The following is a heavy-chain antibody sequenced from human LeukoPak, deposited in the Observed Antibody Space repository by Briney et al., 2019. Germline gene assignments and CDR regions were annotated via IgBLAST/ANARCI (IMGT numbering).Heavy chain of an antibody. V-gene: IGHV3-21*01. Sequence: GGSLRLSCAASGFTFSSHGMSWVRQAPGKGLEWVSSISSSSSYRYYADSVKGRFTISRNNAKNSLYLQMNSLRADDTAVYYCARDLRAVVMGYFDYWGQGTLVTVSS. CDR2: ISSSSSYR. D-gene: IGHD4-23*01. CDR1: GFTFSSHG. J-gene: IGHJ4*02. CDR3: ARDLRAVVMGYFDY.